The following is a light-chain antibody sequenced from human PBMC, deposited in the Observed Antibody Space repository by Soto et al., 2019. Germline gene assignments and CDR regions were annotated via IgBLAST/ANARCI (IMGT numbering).Light chain of an antibody. CDR1: QSVSSY. CDR3: QQYNNWPPIN. V-gene: IGKV3-15*01. CDR2: GAS. Sequence: EIVMTHSPATLSVSPGERATLSCRASQSVSSYLAWYQQKPGQAPRLLIYGASTRATAIPARFSGSGSGTEFTLTISSLQSEDFAVYYCQQYNNWPPINFGQGTRLEIK. J-gene: IGKJ5*01.